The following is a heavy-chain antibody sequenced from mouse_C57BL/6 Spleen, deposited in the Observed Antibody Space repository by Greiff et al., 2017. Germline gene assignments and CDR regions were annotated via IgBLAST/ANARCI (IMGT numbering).Heavy chain of an antibody. CDR3: AREGFYYGSSYGYFDV. CDR1: GYAFSSSW. CDR2: IYPGDGDT. Sequence: QVQLQQSGPELVKPGASVKISCKASGYAFSSSWMNWVKQRPGKGLEWIGRIYPGDGDTNYNGKFKGKATLTADKSSSTAYMQLSSLTSEDSAVYFCAREGFYYGSSYGYFDVWGTGTTVTVSS. D-gene: IGHD1-1*01. J-gene: IGHJ1*03. V-gene: IGHV1-82*01.